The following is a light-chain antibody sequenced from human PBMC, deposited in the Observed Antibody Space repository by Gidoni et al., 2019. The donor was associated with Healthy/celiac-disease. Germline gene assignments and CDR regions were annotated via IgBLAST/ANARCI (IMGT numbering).Light chain of an antibody. V-gene: IGLV3-1*01. J-gene: IGLJ2*01. CDR3: QAWDSSTATV. CDR1: KLGDKY. Sequence: SYELTQPPSVAVSPGQTASITCPGDKLGDKYACWYQQKPGQSPVLVIYQDSKRPSGIPERFSGSNSGNTATLTISGTQSMDEADYYCQAWDSSTATVFGGGTKLTV. CDR2: QDS.